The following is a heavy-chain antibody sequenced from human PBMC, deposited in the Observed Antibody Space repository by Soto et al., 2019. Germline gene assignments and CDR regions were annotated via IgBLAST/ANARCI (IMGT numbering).Heavy chain of an antibody. Sequence: QVHVVQYGAEVKKPGASVMLSCKTSGFTFTSYAVHWVRQAPGQRPEWMGWINGGNGDTKYSQKFHDRVIITRNTSASTVYMGLRSLRSEDTAIYYCARGPLSLYSADFRWGQGTLVTVSS. J-gene: IGHJ4*02. CDR2: INGGNGDT. CDR1: GFTFTSYA. V-gene: IGHV1-3*01. D-gene: IGHD4-4*01. CDR3: ARGPLSLYSADFR.